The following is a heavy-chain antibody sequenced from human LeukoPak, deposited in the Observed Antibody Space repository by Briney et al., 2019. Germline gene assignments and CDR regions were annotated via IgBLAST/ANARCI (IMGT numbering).Heavy chain of an antibody. CDR1: GGSISSGSYY. Sequence: SQTLSLTCTVPGGSISSGSYYWSWIRQPAGKGLEWIGRIYTSGSTNYNPSLKSRVTISVDTSKNQFSLKLSSVTAADTAVYYCARLAAAGTLDYWGQGTLVTVSS. CDR2: IYTSGST. D-gene: IGHD6-13*01. J-gene: IGHJ4*02. CDR3: ARLAAAGTLDY. V-gene: IGHV4-61*02.